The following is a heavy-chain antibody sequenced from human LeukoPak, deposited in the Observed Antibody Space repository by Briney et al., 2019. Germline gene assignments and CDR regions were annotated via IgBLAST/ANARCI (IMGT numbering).Heavy chain of an antibody. CDR3: ARVRDDYTYFDC. CDR2: ISNNGVST. Sequence: GGSLRLSCSASGFTFSSHPMHWVRQAPGKGLEFVSVISNNGVSTYYADSVKGRFTISRDNSKNTLSLQMSSLRTEDTAVYYCARVRDDYTYFDCWGQGTLVTVSS. D-gene: IGHD4-11*01. V-gene: IGHV3-64D*06. CDR1: GFTFSSHP. J-gene: IGHJ4*02.